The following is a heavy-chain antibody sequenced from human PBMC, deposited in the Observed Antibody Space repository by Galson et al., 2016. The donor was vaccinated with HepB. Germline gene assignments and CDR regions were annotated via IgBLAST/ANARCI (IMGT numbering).Heavy chain of an antibody. D-gene: IGHD6-13*01. Sequence: SLRLSCAASGFTFSNYTMNWVRQTPGKGLEWVSSISSSSSYIYYADSVKGRFTISRDNAKTSLYLQMNSLRVEDTAVYYRARDGGGSWSAGMDVWGRGTTVTVSS. V-gene: IGHV3-21*01. CDR2: ISSSSSYI. CDR3: ARDGGGSWSAGMDV. CDR1: GFTFSNYT. J-gene: IGHJ6*02.